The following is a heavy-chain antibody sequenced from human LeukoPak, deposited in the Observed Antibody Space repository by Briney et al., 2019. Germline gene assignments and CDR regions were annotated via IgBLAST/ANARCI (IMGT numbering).Heavy chain of an antibody. V-gene: IGHV3-48*03. D-gene: IGHD5-24*01. CDR3: ARGLAPMRGYFDY. J-gene: IGHJ4*02. CDR1: GFTFSSYE. CDR2: ISTSGSTI. Sequence: GGSLRLSCAASGFTFSSYEMNWVRQAPGQGLEWVSYISTSGSTIYYADSANDRLTISRDNAKNPLYLQMNSLRAEDTAVYYCARGLAPMRGYFDYWGQGTLVTVSS.